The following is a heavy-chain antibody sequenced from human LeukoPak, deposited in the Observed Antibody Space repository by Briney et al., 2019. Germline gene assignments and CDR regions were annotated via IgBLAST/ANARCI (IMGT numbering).Heavy chain of an antibody. D-gene: IGHD3-22*01. CDR1: GYTFTDNY. CDR3: ARARYDTSDHYADDAFDI. V-gene: IGHV1-2*02. CDR2: INPNTGGT. Sequence: EASVTVSCKAFGYTFTDNYIHWVRQAPGQGLEWMGWINPNTGGTNYAQKFQGRVTMTRDTSFSTASMEMSRLRSDDTAVYFCARARYDTSDHYADDAFDIWGQGTMVTVST. J-gene: IGHJ3*02.